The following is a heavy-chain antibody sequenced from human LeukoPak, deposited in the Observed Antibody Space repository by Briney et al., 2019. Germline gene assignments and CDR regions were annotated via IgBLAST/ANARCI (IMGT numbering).Heavy chain of an antibody. CDR3: ARGGAPDY. V-gene: IGHV3-7*01. J-gene: IGHJ4*02. CDR2: INQDERQK. CDR1: GFNFSSYW. D-gene: IGHD2-15*01. Sequence: GGSLRLSCVASGFNFSSYWMTWVRQSPGKGLEWVANINQDERQKYYVDSVKGRFTISRDNPKNSASLQMTSLGADDGGLYYCARGGAPDYWGRGTLVTVAS.